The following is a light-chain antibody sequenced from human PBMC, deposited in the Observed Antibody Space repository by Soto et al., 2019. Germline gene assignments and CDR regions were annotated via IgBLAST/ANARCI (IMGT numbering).Light chain of an antibody. Sequence: EIVLTQSPGTLSLSPGERATLSCRASQSVSSSYLAWYQQKPGQAPRLLIYGASSRATDIPDRFSGSGSGIDFTITISRLEPEDFAVYYWQQYGSSLMYTFGQGTKLEIK. V-gene: IGKV3-20*01. CDR1: QSVSSSY. CDR2: GAS. CDR3: QQYGSSLMYT. J-gene: IGKJ2*01.